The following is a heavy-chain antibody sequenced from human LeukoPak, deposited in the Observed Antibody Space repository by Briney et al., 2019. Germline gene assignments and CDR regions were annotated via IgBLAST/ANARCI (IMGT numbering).Heavy chain of an antibody. J-gene: IGHJ4*02. D-gene: IGHD3-3*01. CDR1: GFTFSSYG. Sequence: QTGGSLRLSCAASGFTFSSYGMHSVRQAPGKGLEWVAFIRYDGSNKYYADSVKGRFTISRDNSKNTLYLQMNSLRAEDTAVYYCAKDHSGDLDYWGQGTLVTVSS. CDR2: IRYDGSNK. CDR3: AKDHSGDLDY. V-gene: IGHV3-30*02.